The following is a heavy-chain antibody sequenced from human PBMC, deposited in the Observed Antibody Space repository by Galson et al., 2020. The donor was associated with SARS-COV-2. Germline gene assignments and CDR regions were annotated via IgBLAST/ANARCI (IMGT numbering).Heavy chain of an antibody. CDR2: ISRDSSDT. D-gene: IGHD6-13*01. Sequence: SGFTFDQYAMHWVRQAPGKGLEWVSGISRDSSDTGYGDSVKGRFTISRDNAKNSLYLQINSLRLEDTALYYCARDFSVRSSWFHDYSMDVWGQGTTVIVSS. V-gene: IGHV3-9*01. CDR1: GFTFDQYA. CDR3: ARDFSVRSSWFHDYSMDV. J-gene: IGHJ6*02.